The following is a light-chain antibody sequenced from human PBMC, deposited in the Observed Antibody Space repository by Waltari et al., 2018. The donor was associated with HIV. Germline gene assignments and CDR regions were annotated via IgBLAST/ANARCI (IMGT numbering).Light chain of an antibody. J-gene: IGLJ3*02. CDR2: KDK. CDR1: ELPDHY. V-gene: IGLV3-25*03. Sequence: YELTQPPSVSVSPGQTAKIICSGDELPDHYAHWYQQRPGQAPVLVIYKDKERPSGIPERFSGSSSGTTATLTISEVLEEDEADYYCQSADSSETLGVFGGGTKLTVL. CDR3: QSADSSETLGV.